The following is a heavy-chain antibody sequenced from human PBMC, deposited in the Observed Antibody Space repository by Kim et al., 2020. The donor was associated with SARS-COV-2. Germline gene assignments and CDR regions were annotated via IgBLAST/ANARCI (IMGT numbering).Heavy chain of an antibody. J-gene: IGHJ6*02. CDR1: GDSVSSNSAA. D-gene: IGHD5-12*01. Sequence: SQTLSLTCAISGDSVSSNSAAWNWIRQSPSRGLEWLGRTYYRSKWYNDYAVSVKSRITINPDTSKNQFSLQLNSVTPEDTAVYYCARGVDIVATIGAAPYYYYYGMDVWGQGTTVTVSS. V-gene: IGHV6-1*01. CDR3: ARGVDIVATIGAAPYYYYYGMDV. CDR2: TYYRSKWYN.